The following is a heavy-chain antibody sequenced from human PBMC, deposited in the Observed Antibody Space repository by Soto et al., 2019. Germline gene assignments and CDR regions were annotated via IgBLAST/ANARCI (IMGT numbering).Heavy chain of an antibody. Sequence: GSLGRSGEASGCTFNTYSMHWVRQPPGKGLEWLAAIWYDGTQKYYADSVKGRFIISRDNSKKTLYLEMNSLRAEDTAVYYCARAGGTTVTGLWHFDSWGQGTLVTVSS. J-gene: IGHJ4*02. CDR2: IWYDGTQK. CDR1: GCTFNTYS. D-gene: IGHD4-17*01. CDR3: ARAGGTTVTGLWHFDS. V-gene: IGHV3-33*01.